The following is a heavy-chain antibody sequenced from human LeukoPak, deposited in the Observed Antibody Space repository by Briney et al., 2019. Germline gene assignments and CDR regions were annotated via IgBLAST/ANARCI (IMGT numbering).Heavy chain of an antibody. V-gene: IGHV4-59*01. D-gene: IGHD6-13*01. CDR1: GGSISSYY. J-gene: IGHJ4*02. Sequence: SETLSLTCTVSGGSISSYYWSWIRQPPGKGLEWIGHIYYSGSTNYNPSLKSRVTISVDTSKNQFSLRLSSVTAADTAVYYCARDGQQLVFDYWGQGTLVTVSS. CDR2: IYYSGST. CDR3: ARDGQQLVFDY.